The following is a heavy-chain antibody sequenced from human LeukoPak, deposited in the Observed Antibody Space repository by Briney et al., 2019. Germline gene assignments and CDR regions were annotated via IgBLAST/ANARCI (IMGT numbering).Heavy chain of an antibody. D-gene: IGHD1-26*01. CDR3: AKTYHGSYYPFFDY. CDR1: GGSISSSSYY. V-gene: IGHV4-39*01. CDR2: IYYGGST. Sequence: SETLSLTCTVSGGSISSSSYYWGWIRQPPGKGLEWIGSIYYGGSTYYNPSLKSRVTISVDTSKNQFSLKLSSVTAADTAVYYCAKTYHGSYYPFFDYWGQGTLVTVSS. J-gene: IGHJ4*02.